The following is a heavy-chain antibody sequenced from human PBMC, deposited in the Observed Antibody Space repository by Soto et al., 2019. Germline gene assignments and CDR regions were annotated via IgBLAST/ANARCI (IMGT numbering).Heavy chain of an antibody. J-gene: IGHJ4*02. V-gene: IGHV3-74*01. CDR3: ARERYYYGSGDY. Sequence: PGGSLRLSCEGSGFTFSSYWMHWVRQAPGKGPVWVSRIDSDASSTNYADSVKGRFTISRDNAKNSLYLQMNSLRAEDTAVYYCARERYYYGSGDYWGQGTLVTVSS. CDR1: GFTFSSYW. CDR2: IDSDASST. D-gene: IGHD3-10*01.